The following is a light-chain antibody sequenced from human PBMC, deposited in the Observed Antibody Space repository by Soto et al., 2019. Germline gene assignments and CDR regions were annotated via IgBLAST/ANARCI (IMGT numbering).Light chain of an antibody. V-gene: IGKV1-39*01. CDR2: AAS. CDR3: QQSYSTPPWT. J-gene: IGKJ1*01. CDR1: QSISSY. Sequence: DIQMTQSPSSLSASVGDRVTITCRASQSISSYLNWYQQKPGKAPKLLIYAASSLQSGVPSRFSGSGSGTDFTLTISSLQPEDFATVYCQQSYSTPPWTFGQGTKVEIK.